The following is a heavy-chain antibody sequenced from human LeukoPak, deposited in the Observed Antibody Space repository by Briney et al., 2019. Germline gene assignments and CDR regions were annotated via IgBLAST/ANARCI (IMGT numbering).Heavy chain of an antibody. CDR2: ISAYNGNT. CDR3: ARPYGDYLGHHYYFDY. J-gene: IGHJ4*02. D-gene: IGHD4-17*01. V-gene: IGHV1-18*01. Sequence: ASVKVSCKAPGYTFTSYGISWVRQAPGQGLEWMGWISAYNGNTNYAQKLQGRVTMTTDTSTSTAYMELRSLRSDDTAVYYCARPYGDYLGHHYYFDYWGQGTLVTVSS. CDR1: GYTFTSYG.